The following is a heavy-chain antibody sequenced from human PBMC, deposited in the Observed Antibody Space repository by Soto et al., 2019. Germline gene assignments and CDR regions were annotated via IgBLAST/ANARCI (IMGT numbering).Heavy chain of an antibody. CDR2: ISYTGAT. V-gene: IGHV4-39*01. CDR1: FASFSSNSYH. Sequence: SETLSLTCSVSFASFSSNSYHWGWIRQPPGKGLEWIGSISYTGATYYSPSLKSRVTISADTSKKQFSLKLDSATAADTAVYYCARLVVVAPVANVWGQGTLVTVSS. CDR3: ARLVVVAPVANV. J-gene: IGHJ4*02. D-gene: IGHD2-15*01.